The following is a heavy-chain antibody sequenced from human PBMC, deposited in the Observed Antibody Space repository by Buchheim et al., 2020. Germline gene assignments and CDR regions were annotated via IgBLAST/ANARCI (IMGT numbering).Heavy chain of an antibody. CDR1: GYIFTGYY. D-gene: IGHD2-21*02. CDR3: ARGGSVTGIPAWFDP. J-gene: IGHJ5*02. CDR2: INPRTGDT. Sequence: QVQLVQSGAEVKKPGASVKISCKTSGYIFTGYYIHWVRQAPGQGLEWMGWINPRTGDTKSAQKFQGWVTRTRDMSISPVSMELNRVKSDDTAVYFCARGGSVTGIPAWFDPWGQGTL. V-gene: IGHV1-2*04.